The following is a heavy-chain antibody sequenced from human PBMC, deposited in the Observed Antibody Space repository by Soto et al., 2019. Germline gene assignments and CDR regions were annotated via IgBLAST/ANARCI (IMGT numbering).Heavy chain of an antibody. Sequence: QVQLVQSGAEVKKPGASVKVSCKASGYTFTSYGISWVRQAPGQGLEWMGWINGYNGNTKYAQKLQGRVTMTTDTSTSTAYMELRSLRSDDTAVYYCGRDEYCNGGSCWYGLDAWGQGTTVTVSS. CDR1: GYTFTSYG. V-gene: IGHV1-18*01. J-gene: IGHJ6*02. D-gene: IGHD2-15*01. CDR3: GRDEYCNGGSCWYGLDA. CDR2: INGYNGNT.